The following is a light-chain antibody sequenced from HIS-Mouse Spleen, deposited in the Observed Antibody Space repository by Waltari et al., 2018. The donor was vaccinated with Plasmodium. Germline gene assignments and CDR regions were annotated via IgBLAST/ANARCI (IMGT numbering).Light chain of an antibody. V-gene: IGKV1-9*01. J-gene: IGKJ4*01. CDR1: QGISSY. CDR3: QQLNSYPPF. CDR2: AAS. Sequence: DIQLTQSPSFLSASVGDRVTITCRASQGISSYLAWYQQKPGKAPKLLIYAASTLQSGVPSRFSGSGSRTEFTLTISSLQPEDFATYYCQQLNSYPPFFGGGTKVEIK.